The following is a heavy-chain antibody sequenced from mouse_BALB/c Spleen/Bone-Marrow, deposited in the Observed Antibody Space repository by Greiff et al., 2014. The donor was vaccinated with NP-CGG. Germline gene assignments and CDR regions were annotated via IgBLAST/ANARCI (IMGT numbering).Heavy chain of an antibody. Sequence: QVQLQQPGPELVKPGASVRISCKASGYTFTSYYIHWVKQRPGQGLEWIGWIYPGNVNTKYNEKFKGKATLTADKSSSTAYMQLSSRTSEDSAVYFCARDTMDYWGQGTSVTVSS. J-gene: IGHJ4*01. CDR3: ARDTMDY. V-gene: IGHV1S56*01. CDR2: IYPGNVNT. CDR1: GYTFTSYY.